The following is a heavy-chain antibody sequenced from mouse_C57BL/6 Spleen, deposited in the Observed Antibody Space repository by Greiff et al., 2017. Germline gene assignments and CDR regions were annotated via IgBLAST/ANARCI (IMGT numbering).Heavy chain of an antibody. CDR1: GYSITSGYY. CDR2: ISYDGSN. D-gene: IGHD2-4*01. Sequence: EVHLVESGPGLVKPSQSLSLTCSVTGYSITSGYYWNWIRQFPGNKLEWMGYISYDGSNNYNPSLKNRISITRDTSKNQFFLKLNSVTTEDTATYYCARDVIDYDGPFDYWGQGTTLTVSS. CDR3: ARDVIDYDGPFDY. J-gene: IGHJ2*01. V-gene: IGHV3-6*01.